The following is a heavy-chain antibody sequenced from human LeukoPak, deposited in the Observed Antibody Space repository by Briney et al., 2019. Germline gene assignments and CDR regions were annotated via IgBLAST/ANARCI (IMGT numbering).Heavy chain of an antibody. D-gene: IGHD4-17*01. V-gene: IGHV1-2*02. CDR3: ARDLGMTTVTRALGSTP. J-gene: IGHJ5*02. CDR2: INPNSGGT. Sequence: ASVKVSCKASGYTFTGYYMHWVRQAPGQGLEWMGWINPNSGGTNYAQKFQGRVTMTRDTSISTAYMELSRLRSDDTAVYYCARDLGMTTVTRALGSTPWGQGTLVTVSS. CDR1: GYTFTGYY.